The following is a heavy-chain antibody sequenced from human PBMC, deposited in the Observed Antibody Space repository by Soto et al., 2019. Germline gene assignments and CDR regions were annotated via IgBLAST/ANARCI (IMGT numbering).Heavy chain of an antibody. CDR3: AKARYSSSSRAQFDY. Sequence: EVQLVESGGGLVQPGRSLRLSCAASGFTFDDYAMHWVRQAPGKGLEWVSGISWNSGSIGYADSVKGRFTISRDNAKNSLYLLMNSLGAEDTALYYCAKARYSSSSRAQFDYWGQGTLVTVSS. J-gene: IGHJ4*02. D-gene: IGHD6-6*01. CDR2: ISWNSGSI. V-gene: IGHV3-9*01. CDR1: GFTFDDYA.